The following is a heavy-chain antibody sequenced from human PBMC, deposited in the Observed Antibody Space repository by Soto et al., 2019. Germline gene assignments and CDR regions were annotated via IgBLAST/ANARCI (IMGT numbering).Heavy chain of an antibody. CDR2: INSDGSST. Sequence: EVQLVESGGGLIQPGGSLRLSCAASGFTFSSNWMHWVRQAPGEGLVWVSRINSDGSSTTYADSEKGRFTISRDNAKNTLYLLMNSLRAEDTAVYYCASGNWNTAFDIWGQGTMVTVSS. V-gene: IGHV3-74*01. CDR1: GFTFSSNW. J-gene: IGHJ3*02. CDR3: ASGNWNTAFDI. D-gene: IGHD1-1*01.